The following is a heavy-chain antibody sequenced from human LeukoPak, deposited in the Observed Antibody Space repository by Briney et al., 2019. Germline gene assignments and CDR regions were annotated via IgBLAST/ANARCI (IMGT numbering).Heavy chain of an antibody. V-gene: IGHV4-59*01. CDR2: IYYSGST. CDR3: AKSYYGSGSYFDY. D-gene: IGHD3-10*01. CDR1: GVSISSYY. Sequence: SETLSLTCIVSGVSISSYYWSWIRQPPGKGLEWSGYIYYSGSTNYNPPLKSRVTISVDTSKNQFSLQLSSVPAADTAVYYCAKSYYGSGSYFDYWGQGTLVTVSS. J-gene: IGHJ4*02.